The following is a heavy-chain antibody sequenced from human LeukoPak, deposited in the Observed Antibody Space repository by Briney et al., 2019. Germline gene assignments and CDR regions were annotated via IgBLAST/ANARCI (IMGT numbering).Heavy chain of an antibody. CDR1: GYTFTSYG. D-gene: IGHD5-24*01. CDR3: ARGRWLQSDDAFDI. CDR2: ISAYNGNT. J-gene: IGHJ3*02. V-gene: IGHV1-18*01. Sequence: GASVKVSCKASGYTFTSYGISWVRQAPGQGLERMGWISAYNGNTNYAQKLQGRVTMTTDTSTSTAYMELRSLRSDDTAVYYCARGRWLQSDDAFDIWGQGTMVTVSS.